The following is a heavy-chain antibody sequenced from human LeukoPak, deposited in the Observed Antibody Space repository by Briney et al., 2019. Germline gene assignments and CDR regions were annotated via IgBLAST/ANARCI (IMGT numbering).Heavy chain of an antibody. CDR2: IYYSGST. V-gene: IGHV4-39*07. CDR3: ARTTEGGYTYGYFYYYYMDV. J-gene: IGHJ6*03. CDR1: GGSISSSSYY. D-gene: IGHD5-18*01. Sequence: SETLSLTCTVSGGSISSSSYYWGWIRQPPGKGLEWIGSIYYSGSTYYNPSLKSRVTISVDTSKNQFSLKLTSVTAADTAVYYCARTTEGGYTYGYFYYYYMDVWGKGTTVTVSS.